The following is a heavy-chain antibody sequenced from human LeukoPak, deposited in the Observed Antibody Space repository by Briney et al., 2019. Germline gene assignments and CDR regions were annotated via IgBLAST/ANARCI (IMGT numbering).Heavy chain of an antibody. V-gene: IGHV3-23*01. D-gene: IGHD6-19*01. Sequence: GGSLRLSCAASGFTFSNAWMSWVRQAPGKGLEWVSAISGSGGSTYYADSVKGRFTISRDNSKNTLYLQMNSLRAEDTAVYYCAKDQVAVADYAFDIWGQGTMVTVSS. J-gene: IGHJ3*02. CDR2: ISGSGGST. CDR3: AKDQVAVADYAFDI. CDR1: GFTFSNAW.